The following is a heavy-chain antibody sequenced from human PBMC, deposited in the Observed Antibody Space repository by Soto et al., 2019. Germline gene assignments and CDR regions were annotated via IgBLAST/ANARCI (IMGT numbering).Heavy chain of an antibody. J-gene: IGHJ6*02. V-gene: IGHV3-30-3*01. CDR3: ARDYYRFNSGYGFSMDV. CDR2: ISYDGSNK. Sequence: QVQLVESGGGVXXXXXXLRLSCAASGFTFSSYAMHWVRQAPGKGLEWVAVISYDGSNKYYADSVKGRFTISRDNSKNTTSLKMNSLRAEDTAVYYCARDYYRFNSGYGFSMDVWGQGTTVTVSS. D-gene: IGHD5-12*01. CDR1: GFTFSSYA.